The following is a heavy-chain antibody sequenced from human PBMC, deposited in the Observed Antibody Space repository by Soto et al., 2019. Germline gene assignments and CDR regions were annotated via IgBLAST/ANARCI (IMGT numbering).Heavy chain of an antibody. CDR1: GFTFSSYS. D-gene: IGHD2-15*01. CDR2: ISSSSSYI. Sequence: GALRLSCAASGFTFSSYSMNWVRQAPGKGLEWVSSISSSSSYIYYADSVKGRFTISRDNAKNSLYLQMNSLRAEDTAVYYCARDLLGGTFSGMDVWGQGTTVTVSS. V-gene: IGHV3-21*01. CDR3: ARDLLGGTFSGMDV. J-gene: IGHJ6*02.